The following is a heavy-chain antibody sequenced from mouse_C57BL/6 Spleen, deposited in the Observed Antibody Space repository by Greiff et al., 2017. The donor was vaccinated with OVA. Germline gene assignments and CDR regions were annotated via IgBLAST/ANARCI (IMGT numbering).Heavy chain of an antibody. V-gene: IGHV5-4*03. CDR3: DNGTTGYTYDFDY. CDR2: ISDCGSYT. D-gene: IGHD3-2*02. J-gene: IGHJ2*01. Sequence: EVKLVESGGGLVMPGGSLKLSCAASGFTFSSYAMSWVRQTPEKRLEWVATISDCGSYTYYPDNVKGRFTIPRDNAKNTLYLQISLLQSADTALFYGDNGTTGYTYDFDYGGQGTTLTVSS. CDR1: GFTFSSYA.